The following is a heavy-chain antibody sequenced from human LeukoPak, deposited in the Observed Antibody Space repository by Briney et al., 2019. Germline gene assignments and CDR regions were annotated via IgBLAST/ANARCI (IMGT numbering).Heavy chain of an antibody. V-gene: IGHV3-48*03. CDR3: ARERGSSFDY. CDR1: GFTFSGYE. J-gene: IGHJ4*02. Sequence: PGGSLRLSCAASGFTFSGYEMNWVRQAPGKGLEWVAYISSSGNTIDYADSVKSRFTISRDNAKTSLYLQMKSLRAEDTAVYYCARERGSSFDYWGQGTLVTVSS. CDR2: ISSSGNTI. D-gene: IGHD1-26*01.